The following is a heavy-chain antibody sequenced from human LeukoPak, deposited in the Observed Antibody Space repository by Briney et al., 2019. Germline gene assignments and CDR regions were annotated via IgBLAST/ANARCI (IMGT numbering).Heavy chain of an antibody. CDR3: AKDLAVAGTGDAFDI. CDR1: GGTFSSYA. J-gene: IGHJ3*02. CDR2: IIPIFGTA. D-gene: IGHD6-19*01. Sequence: SVKVSCKASGGTFSSYAISWVRQAPGQGLEWMGGIIPIFGTANYAQKFQGRVTITTDESTSTAYMELSSLRSEDTAVYYCAKDLAVAGTGDAFDIWGQGTMVTVSS. V-gene: IGHV1-69*05.